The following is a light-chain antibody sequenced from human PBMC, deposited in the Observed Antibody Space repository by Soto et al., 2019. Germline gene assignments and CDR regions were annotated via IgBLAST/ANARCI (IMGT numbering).Light chain of an antibody. V-gene: IGKV3-15*01. J-gene: IGKJ5*01. CDR2: DAS. CDR3: QQYNKWPPIT. CDR1: QSVSSK. Sequence: EIVMTQSPATLSVSPGERATLSCRASQSVSSKLAWYQQKPGQAPRLLIYDASTRATAIPARFSGSGSGTEFTLTISSLQSEDSAVYYCQQYNKWPPITFGQGTRLEIK.